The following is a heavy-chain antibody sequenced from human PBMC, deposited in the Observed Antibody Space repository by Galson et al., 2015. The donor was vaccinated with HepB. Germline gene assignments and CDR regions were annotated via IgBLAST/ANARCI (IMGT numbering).Heavy chain of an antibody. CDR2: IYWNHNK. V-gene: IGHV2-5*01. CDR3: AHTDRNIYRGKSFDY. J-gene: IGHJ4*02. Sequence: PALVKPTQTLTLTCTLSGFALTTSGVGVGWIRQPPGKALEWLALIYWNHNKGYSPSLQSRLTISEDTSKNQVVLTMTNMDPVDTATYFCAHTDRNIYRGKSFDYWGQGTLVTVSS. CDR1: GFALTTSGVG. D-gene: IGHD5-18*01.